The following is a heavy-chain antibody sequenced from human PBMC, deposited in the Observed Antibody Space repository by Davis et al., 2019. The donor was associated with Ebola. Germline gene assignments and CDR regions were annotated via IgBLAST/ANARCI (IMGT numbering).Heavy chain of an antibody. Sequence: GGSLRLSCAASGFTFSSYAMHWVRQAPGKGLEWVAVISYDGSNKYCADSVKGRFTISRDNSKNTLYLQMNSLRAEDTAVYYCAKDAEDYVPYFQHWGQGTLVTVSS. CDR2: ISYDGSNK. D-gene: IGHD4-17*01. J-gene: IGHJ1*01. CDR1: GFTFSSYA. CDR3: AKDAEDYVPYFQH. V-gene: IGHV3-30-3*01.